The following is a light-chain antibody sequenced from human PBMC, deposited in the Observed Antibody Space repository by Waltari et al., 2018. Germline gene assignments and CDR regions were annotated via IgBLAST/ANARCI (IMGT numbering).Light chain of an antibody. CDR1: KLDDKY. J-gene: IGLJ3*02. CDR2: QDT. Sequence: SYELTQPPSVSVSPGQTASITCSGDKLDDKYVFWYQQKAGQSPVLVIYQDTKRPSEIPERFSGSNSGNTATLTSSGTQAIDEADYYCQAWDSNTFWVFGGGTKLTIL. CDR3: QAWDSNTFWV. V-gene: IGLV3-1*01.